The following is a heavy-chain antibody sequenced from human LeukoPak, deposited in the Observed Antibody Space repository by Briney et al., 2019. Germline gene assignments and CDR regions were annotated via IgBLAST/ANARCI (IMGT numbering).Heavy chain of an antibody. Sequence: PGGSLRLSCAASGFTFSSYAMSWVRQAPGKGLEWVSAITGSGGSTYYADSVKGRFTISRDNSKNTLYLQMNGLRAEDTAVYYCAKDFGSSNWYGSAEYFQHWGQGTLVTVSS. CDR1: GFTFSSYA. J-gene: IGHJ1*01. D-gene: IGHD6-13*01. CDR2: ITGSGGST. CDR3: AKDFGSSNWYGSAEYFQH. V-gene: IGHV3-23*01.